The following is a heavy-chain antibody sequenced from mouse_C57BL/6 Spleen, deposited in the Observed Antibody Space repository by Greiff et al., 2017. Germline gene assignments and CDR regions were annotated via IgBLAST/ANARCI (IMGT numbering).Heavy chain of an antibody. CDR2: LLPGSGST. CDR3: GRRGEAQARGAIDY. Sequence: QVQLQQSGPELMKPGASVNLSCKATGYSFTGCWIEWVKQRPGHGLEWIGELLPGSGSTNYNQKFKGKATFTADTSSNTAYMQLSSLTTEDSAIYCCGRRGEAQARGAIDYWGQGTSVTVSS. D-gene: IGHD3-2*02. J-gene: IGHJ4*01. CDR1: GYSFTGCW. V-gene: IGHV1-9*01.